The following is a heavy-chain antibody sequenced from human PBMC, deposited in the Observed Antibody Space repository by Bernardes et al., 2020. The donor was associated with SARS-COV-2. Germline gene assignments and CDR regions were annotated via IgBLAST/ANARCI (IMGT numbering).Heavy chain of an antibody. CDR1: GFTFSSYG. Sequence: GGSLRLSCAASGFTFSSYGMQWVRQAPGKGLEWVAFIRNDGSNKYYADSVKGRFTISRDNSKNTLYLQMSSLRTEDTAIYYCAKELNWNHFDYWGQGSLVKVSS. CDR2: IRNDGSNK. J-gene: IGHJ4*02. D-gene: IGHD1-20*01. V-gene: IGHV3-30*02. CDR3: AKELNWNHFDY.